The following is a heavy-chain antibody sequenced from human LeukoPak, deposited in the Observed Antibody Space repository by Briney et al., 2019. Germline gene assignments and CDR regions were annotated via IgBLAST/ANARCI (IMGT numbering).Heavy chain of an antibody. CDR1: GGSFSGYY. J-gene: IGHJ4*02. D-gene: IGHD1-1*01. CDR3: ARVGDWNDLVY. Sequence: SETLSLTCAVYGGSFSGYYWSWIRQPPGKGLEWIGEINHSGSTNYNPSLKSRVTISVDTSKNQFSLKLSSVTASDTAVYYCARVGDWNDLVYWGQGTLVTVSS. V-gene: IGHV4-34*01. CDR2: INHSGST.